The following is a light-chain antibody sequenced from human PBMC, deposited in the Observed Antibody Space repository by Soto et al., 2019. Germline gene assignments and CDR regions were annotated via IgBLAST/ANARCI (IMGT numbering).Light chain of an antibody. CDR2: GAS. Sequence: EIVLTQSPDTLSLSPGERATLSCRASQSVSSNYLAWYQQKPGQAPRLLIYGASSRATGITDRFSGSGSGTDFTLTISRLQPDDFAVYYCQEYGSTGTFGQGTKVEIK. V-gene: IGKV3-20*01. CDR3: QEYGSTGT. CDR1: QSVSSNY. J-gene: IGKJ1*01.